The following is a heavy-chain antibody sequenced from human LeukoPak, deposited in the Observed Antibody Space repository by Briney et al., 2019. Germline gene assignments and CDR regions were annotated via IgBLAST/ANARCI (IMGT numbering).Heavy chain of an antibody. J-gene: IGHJ4*02. Sequence: SETLSLTCTVSGGSINHYYWSWVRQPPGKGLEWIGYIYYSGSTNYNPSLKSRVTISVHTSKNQFSLRLSSVTAPDTAVYSCARGREQELVHYFDYLGQGALVTVSS. CDR1: GGSINHYY. CDR2: IYYSGST. CDR3: ARGREQELVHYFDY. D-gene: IGHD6-13*01. V-gene: IGHV4-59*01.